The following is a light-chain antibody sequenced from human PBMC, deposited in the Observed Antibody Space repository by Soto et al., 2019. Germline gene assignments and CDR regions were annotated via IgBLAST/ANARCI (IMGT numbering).Light chain of an antibody. V-gene: IGLV2-14*01. J-gene: IGLJ3*02. CDR3: SSFTSSATLV. CDR2: EVS. Sequence: QSALTQPASVSGSPGQSITISCTGTSSDVGSYNYVSWYQQHAGKAPKLMIFEVSNRPSGVSYRFSGSKSGNTASLTISGLQADDVADYYCSSFTSSATLVFGGGTKLTVL. CDR1: SSDVGSYNY.